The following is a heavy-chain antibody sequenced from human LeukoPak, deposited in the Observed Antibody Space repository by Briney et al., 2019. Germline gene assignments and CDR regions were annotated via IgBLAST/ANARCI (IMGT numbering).Heavy chain of an antibody. CDR3: ARSMNQGSTMVRGAYYYYYTDV. CDR1: GFTFSNYR. D-gene: IGHD3-10*01. CDR2: IYSGGST. Sequence: GGSLRLSCAASGFTFSNYRMSWVRQAPGKGLEWVSVIYSGGSTYYADYVERRFTISRDNSKNTLYLQMNSLRAEDTAVYYCARSMNQGSTMVRGAYYYYYTDVWGKGTTVTVSS. V-gene: IGHV3-66*01. J-gene: IGHJ6*03.